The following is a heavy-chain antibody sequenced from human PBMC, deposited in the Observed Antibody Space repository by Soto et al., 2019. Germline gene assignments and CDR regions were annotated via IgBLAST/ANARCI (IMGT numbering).Heavy chain of an antibody. J-gene: IGHJ4*02. CDR2: IKQDGSEK. CDR3: ARGSDFWSGDPALFDY. V-gene: IGHV3-7*01. Sequence: GGSLRLSCAASGFIFSSHWMTWVRQAPGKGLEWVANIKQDGSEKYYVASVEGRFTISRDNAKSLLYLQMYSLRAEDTAMYYCARGSDFWSGDPALFDYWGQGTLVTVS. CDR1: GFIFSSHW. D-gene: IGHD3-3*01.